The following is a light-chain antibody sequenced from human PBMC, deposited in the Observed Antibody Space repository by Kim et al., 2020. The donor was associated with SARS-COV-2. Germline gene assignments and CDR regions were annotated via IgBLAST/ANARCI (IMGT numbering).Light chain of an antibody. V-gene: IGLV2-8*01. CDR1: SSDVGRYNF. CDR2: DVN. Sequence: QSVTISCTGTSSDVGRYNFVSWHQQHPGKAPKLIIYDVNKRPSGVPNRFSGSKSGNTASLTVSGLQAEDEADYYCSSYAGTNNFYVFGTGTKVTVL. J-gene: IGLJ1*01. CDR3: SSYAGTNNFYV.